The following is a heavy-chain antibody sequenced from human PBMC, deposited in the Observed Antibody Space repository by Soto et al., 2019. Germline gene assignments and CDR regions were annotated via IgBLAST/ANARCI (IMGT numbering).Heavy chain of an antibody. CDR2: ISGSGGST. J-gene: IGHJ4*02. CDR1: VFTFSSYA. CDR3: ARPDIVVVPAAMNFDY. D-gene: IGHD2-2*01. V-gene: IGHV3-23*01. Sequence: GGSLRLSCAASVFTFSSYAMSWVRQAPGKGLEWVSAISGSGGSTYYADSVKGRFTISRDNSKNTLYLQMNSLRAEDTAVYYCARPDIVVVPAAMNFDYWGQGTLVTVS.